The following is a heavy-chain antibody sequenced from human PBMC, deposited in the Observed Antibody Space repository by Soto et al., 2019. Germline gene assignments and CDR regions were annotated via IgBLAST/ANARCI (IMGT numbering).Heavy chain of an antibody. Sequence: LALTCPVSGGSISSGGYYWSWIRQHPGKGLEWIGYIYYRGSPYYNPSLKSRVTISVDTSKNQFSLKLSSVTAADTAVYYCAIARDGYNARFDYWGQGTLVTVSS. V-gene: IGHV4-31*03. CDR3: AIARDGYNARFDY. CDR2: IYYRGSP. CDR1: GGSISSGGYY. D-gene: IGHD5-12*01. J-gene: IGHJ4*02.